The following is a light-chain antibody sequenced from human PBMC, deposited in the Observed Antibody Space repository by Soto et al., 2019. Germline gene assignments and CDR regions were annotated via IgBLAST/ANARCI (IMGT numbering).Light chain of an antibody. CDR3: GTWDSSLSAHWV. CDR1: TSNIGNNY. Sequence: QSALTQPPSVSAAPGQKVTISCSGRTSNIGNNYVSWYQQLPGTAPKLLIYENNKRPSGIPDRFSGSKSGTSATLGITGLQTGDEADYYCGTWDSSLSAHWVFGGGTKLTVL. J-gene: IGLJ3*02. CDR2: ENN. V-gene: IGLV1-51*02.